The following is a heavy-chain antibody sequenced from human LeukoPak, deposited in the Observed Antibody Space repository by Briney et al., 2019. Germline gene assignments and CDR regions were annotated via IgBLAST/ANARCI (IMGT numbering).Heavy chain of an antibody. D-gene: IGHD3-10*01. J-gene: IGHJ4*02. V-gene: IGHV3-23*01. CDR3: AKYGSGTYYNGLY. Sequence: GGSLRLSCAASGFTFSSFAMTWVRQAPGKGLQWVSTISVSGGSTYYADSVKGRFTISRDTSKSTLYLQMNSLRDEDTAVHYCAKYGSGTYYNGLYWGQGTLVTVSS. CDR2: ISVSGGST. CDR1: GFTFSSFA.